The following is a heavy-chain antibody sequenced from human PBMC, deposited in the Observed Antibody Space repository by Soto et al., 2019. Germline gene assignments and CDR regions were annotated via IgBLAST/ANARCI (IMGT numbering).Heavy chain of an antibody. CDR2: ISWNSGII. D-gene: IGHD6-13*01. CDR1: GFTFDDYA. J-gene: IGHJ6*03. CDR3: AKSAGTSYYYYYMDV. Sequence: EVQLVESGGGLVQPGRSLRLSCAASGFTFDDYAMHWVRQAPGKGLEWVSGISWNSGIIGYADSVKGRFTISRDNAKNSLYLQMNSLRAEDTALYYCAKSAGTSYYYYYMDVWGKGTTVTVSS. V-gene: IGHV3-9*01.